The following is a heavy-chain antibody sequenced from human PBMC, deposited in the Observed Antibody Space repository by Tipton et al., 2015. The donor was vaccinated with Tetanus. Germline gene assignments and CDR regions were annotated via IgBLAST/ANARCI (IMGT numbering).Heavy chain of an antibody. Sequence: QVQLVQSGAEVKKPGASVKVSCKASGYTFTGYYIYWVRQAPGQGLEWMGWIDPNSGGTVYAQKFQGRVTMTRDTSISTAYIELRSLRSDDTVVYYCARDRGDYIYYGMDVWGPGTTVTVS. V-gene: IGHV1-2*02. CDR1: GYTFTGYY. CDR3: ARDRGDYIYYGMDV. D-gene: IGHD3-22*01. J-gene: IGHJ6*02. CDR2: IDPNSGGT.